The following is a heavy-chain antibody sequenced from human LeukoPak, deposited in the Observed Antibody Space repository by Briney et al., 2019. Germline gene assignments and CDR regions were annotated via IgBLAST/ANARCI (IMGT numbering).Heavy chain of an antibody. CDR1: GGSFSGYY. CDR3: ARGGIVGVINL. Sequence: KPSETLSLTCAVYGGSFSGYYWSWIRQPPGKGLEWIGEINHSGSTNYNPSLKSRVTISVDTSKNQFSLKLSSVTAADTAVYYCARGGIVGVINLWGQGTLVTVSS. D-gene: IGHD1-26*01. V-gene: IGHV4-34*01. J-gene: IGHJ4*02. CDR2: INHSGST.